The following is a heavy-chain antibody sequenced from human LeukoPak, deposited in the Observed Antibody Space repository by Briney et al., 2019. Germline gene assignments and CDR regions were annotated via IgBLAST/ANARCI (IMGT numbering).Heavy chain of an antibody. CDR1: GYTLTELS. Sequence: ASVKVSCKVSGYTLTELSMHWVRQAPGKGLEWMGGFDPEGGETIYAQKFQGRVTMTEDTSTDTAYMELSSLRSEDTAVYYCATDRNLYSGSYYPDWGQGTLVTVSS. CDR2: FDPEGGET. CDR3: ATDRNLYSGSYYPD. J-gene: IGHJ4*02. D-gene: IGHD1-26*01. V-gene: IGHV1-24*01.